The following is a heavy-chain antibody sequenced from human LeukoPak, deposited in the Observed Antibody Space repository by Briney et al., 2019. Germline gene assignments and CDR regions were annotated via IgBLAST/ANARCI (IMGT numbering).Heavy chain of an antibody. V-gene: IGHV1-18*01. J-gene: IGHJ4*02. CDR3: ARLAYCGGDCYYYFDY. CDR1: GYTFTSYG. D-gene: IGHD2-21*01. CDR2: ISAYNGNT. Sequence: GASVKVSCKASGYTFTSYGISWVRQAPGQGLEWMGWISAYNGNTNYAQKLQGRVTMTTDTSTSTAYMELRSLRSDDTAVYYCARLAYCGGDCYYYFDYWGQGTLVTVSS.